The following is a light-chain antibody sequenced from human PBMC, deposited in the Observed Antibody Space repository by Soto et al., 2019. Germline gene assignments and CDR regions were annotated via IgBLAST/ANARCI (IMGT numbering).Light chain of an antibody. CDR2: GAS. Sequence: EIVMTQSPVTLSMSPGERATRSCRASQSVGGNLAWLQQKPGQAPRVLIYGASTRATGIPARFSGSGSGTDFTLTISSLQAEDFAFYYCQQYTEGPQWPFGQGPKVDTK. CDR1: QSVGGN. CDR3: QQYTEGPQWP. V-gene: IGKV3D-15*01. J-gene: IGKJ1*01.